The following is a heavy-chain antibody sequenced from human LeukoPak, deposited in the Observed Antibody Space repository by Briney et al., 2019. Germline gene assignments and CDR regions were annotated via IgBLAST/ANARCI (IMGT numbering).Heavy chain of an antibody. V-gene: IGHV3-30*18. CDR1: GFTFSSYG. CDR2: ISYDGSNT. Sequence: GGSLRLSCAASGFTFSSYGMHWVRQAPGKGLEWVAIISYDGSNTNFVDAMKGRFTISRDNSKNTLYLQMNSLRAEDTAMYYCVKVPRSGCCAFDVWGQGTMVTVSS. J-gene: IGHJ3*01. D-gene: IGHD6-19*01. CDR3: VKVPRSGCCAFDV.